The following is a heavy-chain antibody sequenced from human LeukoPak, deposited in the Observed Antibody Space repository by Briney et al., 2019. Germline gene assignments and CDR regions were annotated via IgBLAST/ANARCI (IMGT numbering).Heavy chain of an antibody. Sequence: SETLSLTCTVSGGSISSSSYYWGWIRQPPGKGLEWIGSIYYSGSTYYNPSLKSRVTISVDTSKNQFSLKLSSVTAADTAVYYCARLEEFLVAVPAAIGWFDPWGQGTLVTVSS. CDR1: GGSISSSSYY. CDR3: ARLEEFLVAVPAAIGWFDP. CDR2: IYYSGST. D-gene: IGHD2-2*02. J-gene: IGHJ5*02. V-gene: IGHV4-39*01.